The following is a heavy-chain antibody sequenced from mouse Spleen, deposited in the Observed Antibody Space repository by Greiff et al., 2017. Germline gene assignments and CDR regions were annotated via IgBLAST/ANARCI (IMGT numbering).Heavy chain of an antibody. CDR3: ARSDYVFAY. CDR1: GYTFTTYP. CDR2: FHPYNDDT. D-gene: IGHD2-13*01. V-gene: IGHV1-47*01. J-gene: IGHJ3*01. Sequence: QVQLKQSGAELVKPGASVKMSCKASGYTFTTYPIEWMKQNHGKSLEWIGNFHPYNDDTKYNEKFKGKATLTVEKSSSTAYMQLSSLTYEDSAVYYCARSDYVFAYWGQGTLVTVSA.